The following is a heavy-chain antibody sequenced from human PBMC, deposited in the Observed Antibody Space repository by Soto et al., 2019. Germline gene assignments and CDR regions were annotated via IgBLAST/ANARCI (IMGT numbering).Heavy chain of an antibody. J-gene: IGHJ4*02. CDR1: GASITSSGFS. Sequence: QLKLQESGSGLVKPSQTLSLTCAVSGASITSSGFSWSWIRQSPGKGLKWIGYIYHTGSTYYNPSLKRRLTISVDRSKNHISLKLSSGTAADTAVYYCASGGRGGTNYFDYWGQGSLVTVSS. V-gene: IGHV4-30-2*06. D-gene: IGHD2-15*01. CDR2: IYHTGST. CDR3: ASGGRGGTNYFDY.